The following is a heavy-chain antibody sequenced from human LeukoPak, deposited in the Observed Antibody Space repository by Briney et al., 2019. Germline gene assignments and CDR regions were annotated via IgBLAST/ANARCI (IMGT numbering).Heavy chain of an antibody. CDR1: GGTFSSYA. J-gene: IGHJ4*02. CDR2: IIPIFGTA. D-gene: IGHD3-16*01. CDR3: ASWGNFNFDY. V-gene: IGHV1-69*13. Sequence: GASVKVSCKASGGTFSSYAISWVRQAPGQGLEWMGGIIPIFGTANYAQKFQGRVTITADESTSTAYMELSSLRSEDTAVYYCASWGNFNFDYWGQGTLVTVSS.